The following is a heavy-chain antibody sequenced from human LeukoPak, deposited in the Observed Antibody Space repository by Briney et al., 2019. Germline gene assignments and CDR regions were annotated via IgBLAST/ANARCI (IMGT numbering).Heavy chain of an antibody. V-gene: IGHV1-69*01. CDR3: ARSFYYYGSGSLSPYYFDY. J-gene: IGHJ4*02. D-gene: IGHD3-10*01. CDR1: GGTFSSYA. CDR2: IIPIFGTA. Sequence: SVKVSCKASGGTFSSYAISWVRQAPGQGLEWMGGIIPIFGTANYAQKFQGRVTITADESTSTAYMELSSLRSEDTAVYYCARSFYYYGSGSLSPYYFDYWGQGTLVTVSS.